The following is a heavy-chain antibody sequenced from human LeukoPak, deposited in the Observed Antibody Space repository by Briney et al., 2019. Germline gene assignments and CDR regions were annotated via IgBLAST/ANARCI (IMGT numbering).Heavy chain of an antibody. V-gene: IGHV3-11*04. CDR1: GFTFSDYY. Sequence: PGGPLRLSCAASGFTFSDYYMSWIRQAPGEGLEWVSYISSSGSTIYYPDSVKGLFTISRDNAKNSLYLQMNSLRAEDTAVYYCASRSIQLWTIDYWGQGTLVTVSS. J-gene: IGHJ4*02. CDR2: ISSSGSTI. D-gene: IGHD5-18*01. CDR3: ASRSIQLWTIDY.